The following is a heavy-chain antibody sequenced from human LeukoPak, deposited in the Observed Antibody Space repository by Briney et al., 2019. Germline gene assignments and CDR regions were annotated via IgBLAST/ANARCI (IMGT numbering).Heavy chain of an antibody. CDR3: GRAMDYYYYYMDV. CDR1: GFTFSSYA. D-gene: IGHD5-24*01. CDR2: ISGSGGST. Sequence: GGSLRLSCAASGFTFSSYAMSWVRQAPGKGLEWVSAISGSGGSTYYADSVKGRFTISRDNSKNTLYLQMNSLRAEDTAVYYCGRAMDYYYYYMDVWGKGTTVTVSS. V-gene: IGHV3-23*01. J-gene: IGHJ6*03.